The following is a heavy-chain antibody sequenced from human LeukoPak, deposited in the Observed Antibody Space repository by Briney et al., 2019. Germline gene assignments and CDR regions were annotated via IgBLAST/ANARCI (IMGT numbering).Heavy chain of an antibody. J-gene: IGHJ4*02. CDR3: ARIPLYFLEPFDY. D-gene: IGHD3-3*01. CDR2: ISHRGRT. Sequence: TSETLSLTCAVYGGSVSGYYWSWIRQPPGKGLEWIGEISHRGRTHYNPSLKGRVTMSVDTSKNQFALEVDSVTAADTAVYYCARIPLYFLEPFDYWGQGTLVTVSS. CDR1: GGSVSGYY. V-gene: IGHV4-34*01.